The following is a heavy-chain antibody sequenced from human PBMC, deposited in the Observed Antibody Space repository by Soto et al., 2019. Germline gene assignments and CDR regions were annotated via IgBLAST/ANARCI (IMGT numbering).Heavy chain of an antibody. D-gene: IGHD4-17*01. CDR2: INDGNGNT. J-gene: IGHJ4*02. CDR3: ASESYGGEFDY. V-gene: IGHV1-3*05. CDR1: GYTFTSYA. Sequence: QVQLVQSGAEEKKPGASVKVSCKASGYTFTSYAMHWVRQAPGQRLEGMGWINDGNGNTKYSQKYQGRVTITRDTSASTAYMELSSLRSEDTAVYYCASESYGGEFDYWGQGTLVTVSS.